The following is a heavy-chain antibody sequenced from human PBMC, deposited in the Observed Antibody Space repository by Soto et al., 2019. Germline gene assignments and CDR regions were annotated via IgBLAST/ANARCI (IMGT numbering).Heavy chain of an antibody. D-gene: IGHD2-2*01. J-gene: IGHJ5*02. CDR1: GFTFGDYV. Sequence: EVLLLESGGGAVRPGGSLRLSCAASGFTFGDYVMNWVRQSQGKGLEWVSRIGGRDGSTYYADSVKGRFTISRDNSKNTVFLQMEVLRGEDTAVYYCAKGRSVSCNGDPPPTWFNPWGQGTQVIVSS. V-gene: IGHV3-23*01. CDR2: IGGRDGST. CDR3: AKGRSVSCNGDPPPTWFNP.